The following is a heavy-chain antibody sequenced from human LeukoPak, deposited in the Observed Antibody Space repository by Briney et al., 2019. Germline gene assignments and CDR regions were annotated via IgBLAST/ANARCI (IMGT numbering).Heavy chain of an antibody. V-gene: IGHV4-61*02. CDR3: ARHKPLAFDY. Sequence: SETLSLTCTVSGGSISSGSYYWSWIRQPAGKGLEWIGRIYTSGSTNYNPSLKSRVTISVDTSKNQFSLKLSSVTAADTAVYYCARHKPLAFDYWGQGTLVTVSS. D-gene: IGHD3-16*01. CDR2: IYTSGST. J-gene: IGHJ4*02. CDR1: GGSISSGSYY.